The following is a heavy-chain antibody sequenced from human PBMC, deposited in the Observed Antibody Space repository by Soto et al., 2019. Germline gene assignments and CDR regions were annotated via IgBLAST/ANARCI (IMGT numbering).Heavy chain of an antibody. J-gene: IGHJ5*02. Sequence: QVQLVQSGAEVKKPGASVKVSCKAPRYIFTAYFMHWVRQAPGQGLEWMGWINPNNGATHYGLSFQGRVTMTRDTSISTAYMEMSSLRADDTAVYYCASDGPGARFDPWGHGTLVIVSS. CDR1: RYIFTAYF. CDR2: INPNNGAT. V-gene: IGHV1-2*02. CDR3: ASDGPGARFDP.